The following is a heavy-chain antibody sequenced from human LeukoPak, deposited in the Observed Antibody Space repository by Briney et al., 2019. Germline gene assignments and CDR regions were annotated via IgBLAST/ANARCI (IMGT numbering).Heavy chain of an antibody. D-gene: IGHD5-12*01. Sequence: SETLSLTCTVSGGSISSGDYYWSWIRQPPGKGLEWIVYIYYSGSTYYNPSLKSRVTISVDTSKNQFSLKLSSVTAADTAVYYCARSRGYSGYAYDAFDLWGQGTMVTVSS. V-gene: IGHV4-30-4*01. CDR2: IYYSGST. CDR3: ARSRGYSGYAYDAFDL. J-gene: IGHJ3*01. CDR1: GGSISSGDYY.